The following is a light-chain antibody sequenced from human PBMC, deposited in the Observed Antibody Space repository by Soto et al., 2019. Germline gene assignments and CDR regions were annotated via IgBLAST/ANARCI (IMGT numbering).Light chain of an antibody. CDR3: QQYGNSPTT. CDR1: QSVSSSY. J-gene: IGKJ3*01. Sequence: EIVLTQSPGTLSLSPGERATLSCRASQSVSSSYLAWYQQKPGQAPRLLIYGASSRATGIPDRFSGSGSGTDLTLTISRLGHEDFAVYYCQQYGNSPTTFGHGTKVDIK. CDR2: GAS. V-gene: IGKV3-20*01.